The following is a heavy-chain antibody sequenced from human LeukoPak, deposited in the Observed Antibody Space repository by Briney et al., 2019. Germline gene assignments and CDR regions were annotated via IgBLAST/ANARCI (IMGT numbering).Heavy chain of an antibody. CDR1: GYLFTDYY. CDR3: ARSRTPFYYYGMHV. Sequence: ASVKVSCKASGYLFTDYYLHWIRQAPGQGLEGMEWIDPNSGGTHHAVNFQGRATMTRDTSISTVYMDLSSLRSDDTGLYYCARSRTPFYYYGMHVWGLGTSVTVSS. V-gene: IGHV1-2*02. J-gene: IGHJ6*02. CDR2: IDPNSGGT. D-gene: IGHD1-1*01.